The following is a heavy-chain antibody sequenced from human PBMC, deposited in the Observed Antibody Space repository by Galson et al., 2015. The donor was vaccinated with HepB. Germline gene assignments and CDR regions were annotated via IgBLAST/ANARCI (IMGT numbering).Heavy chain of an antibody. D-gene: IGHD3-3*01. J-gene: IGHJ6*02. Sequence: SLRLSCAASGFTFNSYAMHWVRQAPGKGLEWVPLISYNGNTKYSAGSVKGRFTISRDNYKNMLSLQMNSLTAEDTAVYYCARVRQNTVFYGLDVWGQGTTVIVSS. V-gene: IGHV3-30-3*01. CDR1: GFTFNSYA. CDR3: ARVRQNTVFYGLDV. CDR2: ISYNGNTK.